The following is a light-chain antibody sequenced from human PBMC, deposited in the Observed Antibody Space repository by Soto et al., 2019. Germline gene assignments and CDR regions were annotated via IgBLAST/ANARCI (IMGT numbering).Light chain of an antibody. Sequence: EIGLTQSAASLSSSPGDGVNLXCRASQSMGSELAWFQQSAGKAPRLLIYDASTWDSGVPSRCSGSGSGTEFSRTISSRQADDFAVYSGQQYSSWPRTFGQGTKVDIK. CDR2: DAS. J-gene: IGKJ1*01. CDR3: QQYSSWPRT. CDR1: QSMGSE. V-gene: IGKV1-5*01.